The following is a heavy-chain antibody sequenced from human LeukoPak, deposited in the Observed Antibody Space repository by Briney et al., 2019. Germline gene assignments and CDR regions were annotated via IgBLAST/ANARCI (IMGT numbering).Heavy chain of an antibody. CDR1: GFTFSDYY. Sequence: GGSLRLSCAVSGFTFSDYYMNWIRQAPGKGLEWLSYVSSSGDTIYYADSVKGRFTISRDNAKNSLYLQIISLRAEDTAVYFCARNHPSRNDGGPLFGYWGRGTLVSVSS. D-gene: IGHD1-1*01. CDR2: VSSSGDTI. J-gene: IGHJ4*02. V-gene: IGHV3-11*01. CDR3: ARNHPSRNDGGPLFGY.